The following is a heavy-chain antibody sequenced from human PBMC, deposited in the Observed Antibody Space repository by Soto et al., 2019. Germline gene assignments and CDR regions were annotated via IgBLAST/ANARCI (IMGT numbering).Heavy chain of an antibody. V-gene: IGHV4-38-2*01. Sequence: SETLSLTCAVSAYSISSGYYWGWIRQPPGKGLEWIGSIYHSGSTYYNPSLKSRVTISVDTSKNQFSLKLSSVTAADTAVYYCASXDLWSGVELGGGYYFDYWGQGTLVTVSS. J-gene: IGHJ4*02. CDR1: AYSISSGYY. CDR2: IYHSGST. CDR3: ASXDLWSGVELGGGYYFDY. D-gene: IGHD3-3*01.